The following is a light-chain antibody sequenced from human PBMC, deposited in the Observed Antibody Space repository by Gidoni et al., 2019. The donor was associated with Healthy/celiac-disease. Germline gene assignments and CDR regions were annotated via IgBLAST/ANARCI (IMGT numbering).Light chain of an antibody. Sequence: DIQMTQSPSSLSASVGDRVTITCRASQSISSYLNLYQQKPGKAPKLLIYAASSLQSAVPSRFSGSGSGTDFTLTISSLQPEDFATYYCQQSYSTPWTFGQGTKVEIK. J-gene: IGKJ1*01. CDR3: QQSYSTPWT. CDR2: AAS. V-gene: IGKV1-39*01. CDR1: QSISSY.